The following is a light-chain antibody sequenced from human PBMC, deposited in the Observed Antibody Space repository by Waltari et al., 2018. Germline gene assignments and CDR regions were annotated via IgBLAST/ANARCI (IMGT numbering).Light chain of an antibody. J-gene: IGKJ2*01. CDR2: GAS. CDR1: QSVSSSY. CDR3: QQYGSSPMYT. Sequence: EIVLTQSPGTLSLSPGERAILSCRASQSVSSSYLAWYQQKPGRAPRLLIYGASSRATGIPDRFSGSGSGTDFTLTISRLEPEEFAVYYCQQYGSSPMYTFGQGTKLEIK. V-gene: IGKV3-20*01.